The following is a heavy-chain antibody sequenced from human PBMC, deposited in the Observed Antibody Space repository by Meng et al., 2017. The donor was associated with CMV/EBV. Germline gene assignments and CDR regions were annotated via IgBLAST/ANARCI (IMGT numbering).Heavy chain of an antibody. CDR3: AKGQVSLSSGMDV. D-gene: IGHD6-6*01. CDR1: GFTFSSYG. CDR2: IRYDGSNK. Sequence: GESLKISCVASGFTFSSYGMHWVRQAPGKGLEWVAFIRYDGSNKYYADSVKGRFTISRDNSKNTLYLQMNSLRAEDTAVYYCAKGQVSLSSGMDVWGQGTTVTVSS. J-gene: IGHJ6*02. V-gene: IGHV3-30*02.